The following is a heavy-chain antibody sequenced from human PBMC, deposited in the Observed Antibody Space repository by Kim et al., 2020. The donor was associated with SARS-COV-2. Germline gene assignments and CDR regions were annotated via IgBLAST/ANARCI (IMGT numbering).Heavy chain of an antibody. CDR2: INAGNGNT. D-gene: IGHD6-13*01. V-gene: IGHV1-3*01. CDR3: AVAAAGGDAFDI. CDR1: GYTFTSYA. J-gene: IGHJ3*02. Sequence: ASVKVSCKASGYTFTSYAMHWVRQAPGQRLEWMGWINAGNGNTKYSQKFQGRVTITRDTSASTAYMELSSLRSEDTAVYYCAVAAAGGDAFDIWGQGTMVTVSS.